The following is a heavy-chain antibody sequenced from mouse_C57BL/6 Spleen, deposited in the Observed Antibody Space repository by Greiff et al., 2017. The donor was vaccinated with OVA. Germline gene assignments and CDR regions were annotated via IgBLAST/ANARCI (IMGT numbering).Heavy chain of an antibody. CDR1: GFSFNTYA. D-gene: IGHD2-1*01. CDR3: VRGNYGLAY. V-gene: IGHV10-1*01. Sequence: EVQRVESGPGLVQPTGSLKLPCAASGFSFNTYAMNWVRQATGKGLEWVARIRSKSNNYATYYSDSVKDRFTISRDDSESMLYLQMNNLKTEDTAMYYCVRGNYGLAYWGQGTTLTVSS. CDR2: IRSKSNNYAT. J-gene: IGHJ2*01.